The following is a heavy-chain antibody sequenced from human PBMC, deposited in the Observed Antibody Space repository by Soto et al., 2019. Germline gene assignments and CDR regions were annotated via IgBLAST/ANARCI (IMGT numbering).Heavy chain of an antibody. V-gene: IGHV1-69*19. J-gene: IGHJ4*02. Sequence: QVQLVQSGVEMKKPGSSVKVSCQSSGGTFNTYAMNWVRQAPGQGPEWMGDISPMLGAANYAPKLQGRVTITADESTGTSYMQLSSLTSEDPALYFCAREVHVHTPAFVYWGQGTLVTVSS. D-gene: IGHD3-10*02. CDR2: ISPMLGAA. CDR3: AREVHVHTPAFVY. CDR1: GGTFNTYA.